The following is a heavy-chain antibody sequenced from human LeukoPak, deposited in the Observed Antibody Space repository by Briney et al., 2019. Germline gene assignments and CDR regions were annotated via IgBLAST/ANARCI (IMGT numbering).Heavy chain of an antibody. V-gene: IGHV1-2*02. CDR3: AREQDSSGWYVWYFDY. D-gene: IGHD6-19*01. CDR2: INPNSGGT. Sequence: ASVKVSCKASGYTFTGYYMHWVRQAPGQGLEWMGWINPNSGGTNYAQKFQGRVTMTRDTSISTAYMELSRLRSDDTAVYYCAREQDSSGWYVWYFDYWGQGTLVTVSS. CDR1: GYTFTGYY. J-gene: IGHJ4*02.